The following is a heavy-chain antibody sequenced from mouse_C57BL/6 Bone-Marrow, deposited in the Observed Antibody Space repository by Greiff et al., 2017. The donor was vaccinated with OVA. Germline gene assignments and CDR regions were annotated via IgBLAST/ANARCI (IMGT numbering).Heavy chain of an antibody. V-gene: IGHV7-1*01. CDR2: SRNKANDYTT. Sequence: EVKVVESGGGLVQSGRSLRLSCATSGFTFSDFYMEWVHQAPGKGLEWIAASRNKANDYTTEYSASVKGRLIVSRDTSQSILYLQMNALRAEDTAIYYCARDALYYRFAYWGQGTLVTVSA. CDR3: ARDALYYRFAY. D-gene: IGHD2-1*01. J-gene: IGHJ3*01. CDR1: GFTFSDFY.